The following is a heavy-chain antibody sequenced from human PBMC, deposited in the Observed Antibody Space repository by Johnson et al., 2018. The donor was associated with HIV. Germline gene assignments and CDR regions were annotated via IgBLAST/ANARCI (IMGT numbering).Heavy chain of an antibody. CDR2: IYSGGNT. CDR3: ARVKNVGTIDAFDI. CDR1: GFTVSSNY. Sequence: VQLVESGGGLVQPGGSLRLSCAASGFTVSSNYMTWVRQAPGKGLEWVSVIYSGGNTYYADSVKGRFSISRDNSKNTLYLQMNSLRAEDTAVYYCARVKNVGTIDAFDIWGQGTMVTVSS. D-gene: IGHD4/OR15-4a*01. J-gene: IGHJ3*02. V-gene: IGHV3-66*02.